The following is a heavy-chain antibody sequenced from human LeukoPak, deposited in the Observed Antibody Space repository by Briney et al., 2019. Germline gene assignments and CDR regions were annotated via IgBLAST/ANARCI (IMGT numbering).Heavy chain of an antibody. V-gene: IGHV4-4*02. CDR1: GGSISSSNW. CDR2: IYHSGST. Sequence: SETLSLTCAVSGGSISSSNWWSWVRQPPGKGLEWIGEIYHSGSTNYNPSLKSRVTISVDKSKNQFSLKLSSVTAADTAVYYCARDNGGSYRDRFDYWGQGTLVTVSS. J-gene: IGHJ4*02. D-gene: IGHD1-26*01. CDR3: ARDNGGSYRDRFDY.